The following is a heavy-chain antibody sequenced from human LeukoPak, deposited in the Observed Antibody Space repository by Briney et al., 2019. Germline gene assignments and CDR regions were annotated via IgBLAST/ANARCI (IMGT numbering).Heavy chain of an antibody. D-gene: IGHD2-21*01. V-gene: IGHV3-7*01. Sequence: GGSLRLSCAASGFTFSSYWMSWVRQAPERGPEWLANIKQDGSDKYYVGSVKGRFTISRDNAKNTLFLQINSLRAEDTAVHYCAREIKGGDCFDTSGPGNPVTASS. CDR2: IKQDGSDK. CDR3: AREIKGGDCFDT. J-gene: IGHJ4*02. CDR1: GFTFSSYW.